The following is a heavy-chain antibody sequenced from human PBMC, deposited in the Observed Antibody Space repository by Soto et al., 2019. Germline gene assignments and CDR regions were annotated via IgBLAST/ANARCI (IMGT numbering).Heavy chain of an antibody. CDR1: GGTFSSYA. Sequence: QVQLVQSGAEVKKPGSSVKVSCTASGGTFSSYAISWVRQAPGQGLEWMGGIIPIFGTANYAQKFQGRVTITADKSSSTAYMELSSLRSEDTAVYYCARDRGRYCSGGSCYSLNWFDPWGQGTLVTVSS. V-gene: IGHV1-69*06. CDR2: IIPIFGTA. CDR3: ARDRGRYCSGGSCYSLNWFDP. J-gene: IGHJ5*02. D-gene: IGHD2-15*01.